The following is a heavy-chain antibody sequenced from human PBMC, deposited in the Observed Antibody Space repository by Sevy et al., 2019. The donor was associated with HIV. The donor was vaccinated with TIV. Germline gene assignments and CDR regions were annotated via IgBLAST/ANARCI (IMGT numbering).Heavy chain of an antibody. CDR3: AGENAWGRCYS. D-gene: IGHD1-26*01. CDR1: GGSITSLY. Sequence: SETLSLTCTVSGGSITSLYWNWIRQPPGKGLEWIANIYYNGHINYNPSLKTRVTLLPDTSKNQFSLRLSSVTAADTAMYYCAGENAWGRCYSWGQGTLVIVSS. V-gene: IGHV4-59*08. J-gene: IGHJ4*02. CDR2: IYYNGHI.